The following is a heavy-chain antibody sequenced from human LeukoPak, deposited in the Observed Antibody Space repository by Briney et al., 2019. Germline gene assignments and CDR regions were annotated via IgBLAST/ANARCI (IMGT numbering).Heavy chain of an antibody. V-gene: IGHV1-8*01. CDR2: MNPNSGNT. J-gene: IGHJ4*02. D-gene: IGHD4-17*01. Sequence: ASVKVSCKASGYTFTSYDINWVRQATGQGLEWMGWMNPNSGNTGYAQKFQGRVTMTRNTSISTAYMELSSLGSEDTAVYYCASFLDYGDYEGFDYWGQGTLVTVSS. CDR3: ASFLDYGDYEGFDY. CDR1: GYTFTSYD.